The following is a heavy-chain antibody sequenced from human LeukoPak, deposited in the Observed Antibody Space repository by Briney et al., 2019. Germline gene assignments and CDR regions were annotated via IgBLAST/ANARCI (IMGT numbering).Heavy chain of an antibody. Sequence: GGSLRLSCAASGFTFSSHWMSWVRQAPGKGREWVANIKQDGSEKYYVDSVKGRFTISRDNAKNSLYLQMNSLRAEDTAVYYCAREDSSGYANFDYWGQGTLVTVSS. CDR3: AREDSSGYANFDY. J-gene: IGHJ4*02. CDR1: GFTFSSHW. D-gene: IGHD3-22*01. V-gene: IGHV3-7*01. CDR2: IKQDGSEK.